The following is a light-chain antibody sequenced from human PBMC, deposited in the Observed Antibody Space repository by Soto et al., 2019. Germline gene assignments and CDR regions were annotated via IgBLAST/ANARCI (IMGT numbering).Light chain of an antibody. CDR2: GAS. V-gene: IGKV3-20*01. CDR3: QQYGPSLLT. CDR1: QSVSSSY. Sequence: EIVLTQSPGTLSLSPGERATLSCRASQSVSSSYLAWYQQKPGQAPRLLIYGASSRATGIPDRFSGSGSGTDFTLTISRLEPEDCAVYYCQQYGPSLLTFGGGTKVEIK. J-gene: IGKJ4*01.